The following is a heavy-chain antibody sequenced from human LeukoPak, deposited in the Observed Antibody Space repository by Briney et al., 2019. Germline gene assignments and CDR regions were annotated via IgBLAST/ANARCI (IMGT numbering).Heavy chain of an antibody. Sequence: GGSLRLSCAASGFTFSSYGMHWVRQAPGKGLEWVAVIWYDGSNKYYADSVKGRFTISRDNSKNTLYLQMNSLRAEDTAVYYCARTYSSSWYLSDYWGQGILVTVSS. D-gene: IGHD6-13*01. CDR2: IWYDGSNK. CDR1: GFTFSSYG. CDR3: ARTYSSSWYLSDY. J-gene: IGHJ4*02. V-gene: IGHV3-33*01.